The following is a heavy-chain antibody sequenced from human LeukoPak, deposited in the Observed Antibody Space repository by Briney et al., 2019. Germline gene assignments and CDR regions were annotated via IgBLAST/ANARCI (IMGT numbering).Heavy chain of an antibody. V-gene: IGHV3-7*01. CDR3: AELGITMIGGV. J-gene: IGHJ6*04. CDR2: INENGSEK. CDR1: GFTFTRYW. Sequence: GGSLRLSCAASGFTFTRYWMSWVRQAPGKGLEWVANINENGSEKKYLDSVKGRFTISRDNARNFVYLQLNSLRAEDTAIYYCAELGITMIGGVWGKGTTVTISS. D-gene: IGHD3-10*02.